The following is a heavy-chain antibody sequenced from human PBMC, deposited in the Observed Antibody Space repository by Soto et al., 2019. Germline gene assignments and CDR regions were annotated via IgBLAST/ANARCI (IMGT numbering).Heavy chain of an antibody. Sequence: QVHLQQWGAGLLKPSETLSLTCGVYGGSLRGSYWSWIRQPPGKALEWLGKVTHSGSTTFNPSLKSRVSVPVEPSDTRFPLKQTLVPAADPAFYNGAKAHFRFCAPVPTPFAPGGRGTLFPVPP. J-gene: IGHJ2*01. D-gene: IGHD2-21*01. V-gene: IGHV4-34*02. CDR3: AKAHFRFCAPVPTPFAP. CDR1: GGSLRGSY. CDR2: VTHSGST.